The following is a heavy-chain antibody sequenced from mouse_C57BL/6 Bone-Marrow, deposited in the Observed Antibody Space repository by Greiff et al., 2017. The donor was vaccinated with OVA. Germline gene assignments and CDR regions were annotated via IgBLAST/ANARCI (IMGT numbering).Heavy chain of an antibody. J-gene: IGHJ2*01. Sequence: VQLQQPGAELVKPGASVKMSCKASGYTFTSYWITWVKQRPGQGLEWIGDIYPGSGSTNYNEKFKSKATLTVDTSSSTAYMQLSSLTSEDSAVYYCARCPLYYYGSSYDFDYWGQGTTLTVSS. D-gene: IGHD1-1*01. CDR1: GYTFTSYW. V-gene: IGHV1-55*01. CDR2: IYPGSGST. CDR3: ARCPLYYYGSSYDFDY.